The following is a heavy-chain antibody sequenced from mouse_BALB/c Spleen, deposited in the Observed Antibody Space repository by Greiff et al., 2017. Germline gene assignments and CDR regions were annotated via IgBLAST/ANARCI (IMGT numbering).Heavy chain of an antibody. CDR1: GFTFSSYT. Sequence: EVQVVESGGGLVQPGGSLKLSCAASGFTFSSYTMSWVRQTPEKRLEWFAYISNGGGSTYYPDTVKGRFTISRDNAKNTLYLQMSSLKSEDTAMYYCARGGTTATLFAYWGQGTLVTVSA. CDR3: ARGGTTATLFAY. V-gene: IGHV5-12-2*01. D-gene: IGHD1-2*01. CDR2: ISNGGGST. J-gene: IGHJ3*01.